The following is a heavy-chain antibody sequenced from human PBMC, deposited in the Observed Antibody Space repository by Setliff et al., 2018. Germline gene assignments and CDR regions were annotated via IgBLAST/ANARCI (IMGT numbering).Heavy chain of an antibody. V-gene: IGHV1-18*01. CDR1: GYTFTNYG. J-gene: IGHJ4*02. CDR2: ITTYNGDT. Sequence: GASVKVSCKASGYTFTNYGISWVRQAPGQGLAWMGWITTYNGDTNYAQKLQGRVTMTTDTSTSTAYVEPRSLRSDDTAVYYCARGGQLAPFDYWGQGTLVTVSS. CDR3: ARGGQLAPFDY.